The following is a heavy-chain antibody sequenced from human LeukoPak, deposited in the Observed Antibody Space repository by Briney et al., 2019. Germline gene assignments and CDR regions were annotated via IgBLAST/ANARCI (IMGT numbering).Heavy chain of an antibody. Sequence: SETLSLTCTVSGGSISSSSYYWGWIRQPPGKGLEWIGSIYYSGSTYYNPSLKSRVTISVDTSKNQFSLKLSSVTAADTAVYYCARDWELWYLDYWGQGTLVTVSS. CDR3: ARDWELWYLDY. V-gene: IGHV4-39*07. CDR2: IYYSGST. CDR1: GGSISSSSYY. D-gene: IGHD1-26*01. J-gene: IGHJ4*02.